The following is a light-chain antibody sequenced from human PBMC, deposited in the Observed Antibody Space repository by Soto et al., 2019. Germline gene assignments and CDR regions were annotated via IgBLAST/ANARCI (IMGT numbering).Light chain of an antibody. Sequence: DILMTQSPSTLSASVGDRVTITCRASQSISTWLAWYQQKPGKAPDLLIYKASTLESGVPSRFSGSGYGTEFTLTISRLQPDDFATYYCQQYSAYSTFGQGTRVEIK. CDR3: QQYSAYST. CDR1: QSISTW. CDR2: KAS. V-gene: IGKV1-5*03. J-gene: IGKJ1*01.